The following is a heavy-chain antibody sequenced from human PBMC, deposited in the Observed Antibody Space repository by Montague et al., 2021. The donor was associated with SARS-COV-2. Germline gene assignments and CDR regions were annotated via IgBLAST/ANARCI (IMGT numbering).Heavy chain of an antibody. CDR1: GFSYTIHY. CDR3: VREVWWSFDL. Sequence: SLRLSCAASGFSYTIHYMSWVRQAPGKGLQWTAKIIREGTETYYADSVRGRFIVSRDNAKKSMTLEMHSLTVDDTAVYYCVREVWWSFDLWGQGAPVTVSS. CDR2: IIREGTET. D-gene: IGHD2-8*02. V-gene: IGHV3-7*03. J-gene: IGHJ4*02.